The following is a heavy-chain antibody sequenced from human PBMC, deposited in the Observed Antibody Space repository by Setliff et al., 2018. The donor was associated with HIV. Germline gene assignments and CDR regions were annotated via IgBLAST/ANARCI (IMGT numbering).Heavy chain of an antibody. J-gene: IGHJ4*02. V-gene: IGHV3-11*04. CDR1: GFTFSDYY. CDR2: ITGGGDTI. D-gene: IGHD4-17*01. CDR3: ARANYGFDY. Sequence: GGSLRLSCAASGFTFSDYYMTWIRQAPGKGLEWVSYITGGGDTINYADSVKGRFTISRDNAKNSLFLQMNSLRVEDTAVYYCARANYGFDYWGQGTLVTVS.